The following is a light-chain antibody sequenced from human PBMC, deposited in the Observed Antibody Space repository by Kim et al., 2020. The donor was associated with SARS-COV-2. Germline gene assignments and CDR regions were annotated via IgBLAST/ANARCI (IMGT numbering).Light chain of an antibody. Sequence: GQSVTISCTGTSSDVGGYNYVSWYPQHPGKAPKLMIYEVNKRPSGVPDRFSGSKSGNTASLTVSGLQAEDEADYYCSSYAGSNNVVFGGGTKLTVL. CDR3: SSYAGSNNVV. CDR1: SSDVGGYNY. V-gene: IGLV2-8*01. CDR2: EVN. J-gene: IGLJ2*01.